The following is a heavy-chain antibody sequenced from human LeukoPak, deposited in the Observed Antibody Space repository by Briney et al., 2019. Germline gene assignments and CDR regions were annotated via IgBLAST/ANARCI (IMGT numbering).Heavy chain of an antibody. CDR1: GFTFSSHA. Sequence: GGSLRLSCVASGFTFSSHAMAWVRQAPGKGLEWVSAIGGRGGSTYYADSVKGRFTISRDNSKNTLYLQMNSLRAEGTALYYCARDPGVVAFHYFDFWGQGTLVTVSS. CDR2: IGGRGGST. D-gene: IGHD3-3*01. J-gene: IGHJ4*02. CDR3: ARDPGVVAFHYFDF. V-gene: IGHV3-23*01.